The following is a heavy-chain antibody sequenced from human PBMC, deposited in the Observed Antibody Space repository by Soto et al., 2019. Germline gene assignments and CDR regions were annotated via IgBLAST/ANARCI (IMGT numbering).Heavy chain of an antibody. D-gene: IGHD1-26*01. CDR3: ARAVGSYFNYYYGMDV. J-gene: IGHJ6*02. CDR1: GGSISSYY. CDR2: IYYSGST. V-gene: IGHV4-59*01. Sequence: PSETLSLTCTVSGGSISSYYWSWIRQPPGKGLEWIGYIYYSGSTNYNPSLKRRVTISVDTSKNQFSLKLSSVTAADTAVYYCARAVGSYFNYYYGMDVWGQGTTVTVSS.